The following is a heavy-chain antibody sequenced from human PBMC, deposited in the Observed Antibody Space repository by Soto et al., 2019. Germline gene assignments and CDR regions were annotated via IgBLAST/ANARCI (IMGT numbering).Heavy chain of an antibody. CDR3: ASGRNWNYIHLGY. Sequence: QVQLQQWGAGLLKPSETLSLTCAVYGGSFSGYYWSWIRQPPGKGLEWIGEINHSGSTNYNPSLKSRVTISVDTSKNQFSLKLSSVTAADTAVYYCASGRNWNYIHLGYWGQGTLVTVSS. CDR1: GGSFSGYY. CDR2: INHSGST. D-gene: IGHD1-7*01. V-gene: IGHV4-34*01. J-gene: IGHJ4*02.